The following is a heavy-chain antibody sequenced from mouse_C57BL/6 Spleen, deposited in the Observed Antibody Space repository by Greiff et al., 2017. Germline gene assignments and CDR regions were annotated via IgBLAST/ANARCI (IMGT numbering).Heavy chain of an antibody. J-gene: IGHJ4*01. V-gene: IGHV1-53*01. D-gene: IGHD1-1*01. Sequence: VQLQQSGTELVKPGASVKLSCKASGYTFTSYWMHWVKQRPGQGLEWIGNINPSNGGTNYNEKFKSKATLTVDKSSSTAYMQLSSLTSEDSAVYYCARDREYYYGSSPYYYAMDYWGQGTSVTVSS. CDR1: GYTFTSYW. CDR3: ARDREYYYGSSPYYYAMDY. CDR2: INPSNGGT.